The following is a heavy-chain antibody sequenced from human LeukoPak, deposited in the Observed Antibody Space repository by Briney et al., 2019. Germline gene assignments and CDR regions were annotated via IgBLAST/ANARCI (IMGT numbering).Heavy chain of an antibody. J-gene: IGHJ3*02. CDR3: ARGRAAGTFLSLDAFDI. Sequence: GGSLRLSCAASGFTFSSYWMHWVRQAPGKGLVWVSRINTDGSSTSYADSVKGRFTISRDNSQNTVYLQMSSLRAEDTAVYLCARGRAAGTFLSLDAFDIWGQGTMVTVSS. D-gene: IGHD3-10*01. CDR1: GFTFSSYW. CDR2: INTDGSST. V-gene: IGHV3-74*01.